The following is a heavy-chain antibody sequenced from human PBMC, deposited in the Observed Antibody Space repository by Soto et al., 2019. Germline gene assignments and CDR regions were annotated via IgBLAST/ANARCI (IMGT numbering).Heavy chain of an antibody. D-gene: IGHD5-18*01. CDR1: GGTFSSYA. Sequence: QVQLVQSGAEVKKPGSSVKVSCKASGGTFSSYAISWVRQAPGQGLEWMGGIIPIFGTANYAQKFQGRVTMTGDESTSTAYMELSSLRSEDTAVYYCARSGGLVTYGYNWFDPWGQGTLVTVSS. CDR3: ARSGGLVTYGYNWFDP. V-gene: IGHV1-69*12. CDR2: IIPIFGTA. J-gene: IGHJ5*02.